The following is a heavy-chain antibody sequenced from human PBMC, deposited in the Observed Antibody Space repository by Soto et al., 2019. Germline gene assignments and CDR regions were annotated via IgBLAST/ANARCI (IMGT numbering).Heavy chain of an antibody. CDR2: ISYDGSNK. V-gene: IGHV3-30-3*01. D-gene: IGHD7-27*01. CDR1: GFTFSSYA. Sequence: QVQLVESGGGVVQPGRSLRLSCAASGFTFSSYAMHWVRQAPGKGLEWVAVISYDGSNKYYADSVKGRFTISRDNSKNTLYLQMNSLRAEDTAVYYCAREEGLGRTGYGMDVWGQGTTVTVSS. J-gene: IGHJ6*02. CDR3: AREEGLGRTGYGMDV.